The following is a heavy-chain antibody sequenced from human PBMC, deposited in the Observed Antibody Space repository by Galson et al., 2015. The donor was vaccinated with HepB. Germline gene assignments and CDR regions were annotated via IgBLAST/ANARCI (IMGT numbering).Heavy chain of an antibody. J-gene: IGHJ6*03. D-gene: IGHD4-17*01. Sequence: SVKVSCKASGGTFSSYAISWVRQAPGQGLEWMGGIIPIFGTANYAQKFQGRVTITADESTSTAYMELSSLRSEDTAVYYCARVPTVTPSGYYYYMDVWGKGTTVTVSS. CDR2: IIPIFGTA. V-gene: IGHV1-69*13. CDR3: ARVPTVTPSGYYYYMDV. CDR1: GGTFSSYA.